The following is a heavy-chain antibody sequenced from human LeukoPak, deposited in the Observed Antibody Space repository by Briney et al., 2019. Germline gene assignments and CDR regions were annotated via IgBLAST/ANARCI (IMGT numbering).Heavy chain of an antibody. D-gene: IGHD1-14*01. CDR1: GYSISSGYY. J-gene: IGHJ6*03. CDR2: IYHSGST. CDR3: ASEGIRDYYYYSMDV. Sequence: SETLSLTCTVSGYSISSGYYWGWIRQPPGKGLEWIGRIYHSGSTYYNPSLKSRVTISVDTSKNQFSLKLSSVTAADTAVYYCASEGIRDYYYYSMDVWGKGTTVTISS. V-gene: IGHV4-38-2*02.